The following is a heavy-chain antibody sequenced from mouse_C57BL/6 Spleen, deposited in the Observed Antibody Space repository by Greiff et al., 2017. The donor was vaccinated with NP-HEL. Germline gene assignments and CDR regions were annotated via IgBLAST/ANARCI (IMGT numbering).Heavy chain of an antibody. CDR1: GYAFSSSW. Sequence: QVQLQQSGPELVKPGASVKISCKASGYAFSSSWMNWVKQRPGKGLEWIGRIYPGDGDTNYNGKFKGKATLTADKSSSTAYMQLSSLTSEDSAVYFCARRLAGPPWYFDVWGTGTTVTVSS. J-gene: IGHJ1*03. CDR3: ARRLAGPPWYFDV. D-gene: IGHD1-2*01. CDR2: IYPGDGDT. V-gene: IGHV1-82*01.